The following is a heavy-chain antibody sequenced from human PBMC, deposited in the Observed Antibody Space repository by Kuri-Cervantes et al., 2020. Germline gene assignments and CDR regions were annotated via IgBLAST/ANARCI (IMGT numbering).Heavy chain of an antibody. D-gene: IGHD3-10*01. CDR3: ARSGGSGSYYTLRS. CDR1: GGSISSSSYY. CDR2: IYYSGST. V-gene: IGHV4-39*07. Sequence: SETLSLTCTVSGGSISSSSYYWGWIRQPPGKGLEWIGSIYYSGSTYYNPSLKSRVTISVDTSKNQFSLKLSSVTAADTAVYYCARSGGSGSYYTLRSWGQGTLVTVSS. J-gene: IGHJ4*02.